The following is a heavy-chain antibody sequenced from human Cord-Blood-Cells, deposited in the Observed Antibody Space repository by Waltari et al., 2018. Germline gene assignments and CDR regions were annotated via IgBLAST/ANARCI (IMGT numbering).Heavy chain of an antibody. D-gene: IGHD4-17*01. V-gene: IGHV4-39*01. CDR3: AKHVSTTVTKRGAFDI. Sequence: QLQLQESGPGLVKPSETLSLTCTVSGGSISSSSYYRGGIRQPPGKGLEWIGSIYYSGSTYYNPPLKSRVTISVDTSKNQFPLKLSSVTAADTAVYYCAKHVSTTVTKRGAFDIWGQGTMVTVSS. J-gene: IGHJ3*02. CDR1: GGSISSSSYY. CDR2: IYYSGST.